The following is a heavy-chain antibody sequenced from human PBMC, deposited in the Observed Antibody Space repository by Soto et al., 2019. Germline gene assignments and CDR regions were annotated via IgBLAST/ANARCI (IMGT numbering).Heavy chain of an antibody. V-gene: IGHV1-46*03. CDR2: INPFDGSR. CDR1: GYIFTSYY. CDR3: SRVDPGETSPFDH. Sequence: ASVKVSCKASGYIFTSYYIHWVRQAPGQGLEWMGWINPFDGSRMFAQSFQGRVTMTRDTSTGTVYMEVSSLRSEDTAVYYCSRVDPGETSPFDHWGQGTLVTVS. J-gene: IGHJ4*02. D-gene: IGHD3-10*01.